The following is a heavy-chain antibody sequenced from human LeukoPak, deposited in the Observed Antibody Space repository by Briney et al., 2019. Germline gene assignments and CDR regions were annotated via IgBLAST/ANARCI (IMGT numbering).Heavy chain of an antibody. CDR2: ISSSSSYI. V-gene: IGHV3-21*04. D-gene: IGHD4-17*01. CDR1: GFTFSSYS. CDR3: AKGLGDGDYPYYYYGMDV. J-gene: IGHJ6*02. Sequence: PGGSLRLSCAASGFTFSSYSMNWVRQAPGKGLEWVSSISSSSSYIYYADSVKGRFTISRDNAKNSLYLQMNSLRAEDTAVYYCAKGLGDGDYPYYYYGMDVWGQGTTVTVSS.